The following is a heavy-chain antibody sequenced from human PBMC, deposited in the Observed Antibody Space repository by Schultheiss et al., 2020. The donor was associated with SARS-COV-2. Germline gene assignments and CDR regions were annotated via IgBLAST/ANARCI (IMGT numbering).Heavy chain of an antibody. D-gene: IGHD7-27*01. CDR1: EFTFSNYA. Sequence: GESLKISCAASEFTFSNYAMSWVRQAPGKGLEWLSAISGGGDTTYYTDSMKGRFTISRDNSKSTLYLQLNSLRAEDTAVYYCAKGTAGARPHYFDYWGQGTLVTVSS. V-gene: IGHV3-23*01. CDR3: AKGTAGARPHYFDY. CDR2: ISGGGDTT. J-gene: IGHJ4*02.